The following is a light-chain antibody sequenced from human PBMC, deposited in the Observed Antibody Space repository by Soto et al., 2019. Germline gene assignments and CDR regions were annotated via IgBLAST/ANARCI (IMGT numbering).Light chain of an antibody. CDR3: AAWDDSLSGPV. CDR1: GSDIGAYNY. CDR2: GVT. Sequence: QSALTQPASVSGSPGQSITISCTGTGSDIGAYNYVSWYQQHPGKAPKLIIHGVTHRPSGVSTRFSASKSAYTASLTISGLQFEDEAVYYCAAWDDSLSGPVFGGGTQLTVL. V-gene: IGLV2-14*01. J-gene: IGLJ3*02.